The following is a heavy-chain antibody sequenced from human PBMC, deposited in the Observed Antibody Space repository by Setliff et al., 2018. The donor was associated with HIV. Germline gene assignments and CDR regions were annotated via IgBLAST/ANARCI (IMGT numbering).Heavy chain of an antibody. CDR2: INHSGSA. CDR1: GRSFNGYY. J-gene: IGHJ2*01. Sequence: PSETLSLTCAVYGRSFNGYYWTWIRQPPGKGLEWIGEINHSGSANYNPSLKSRVTIPVDTSKNHFSLKLSSVTAADTAVYYCARHGRWYFDLWGRGTLVTVSS. D-gene: IGHD1-26*01. V-gene: IGHV4-34*01. CDR3: ARHGRWYFDL.